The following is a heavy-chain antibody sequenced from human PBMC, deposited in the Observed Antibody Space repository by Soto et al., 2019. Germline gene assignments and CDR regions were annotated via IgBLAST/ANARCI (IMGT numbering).Heavy chain of an antibody. CDR2: ISGSGGST. D-gene: IGHD2-15*01. J-gene: IGHJ4*02. CDR1: GFTFSSYA. CDR3: AKDLGIVVVVAAGFFDY. V-gene: IGHV3-23*01. Sequence: GGSLRLSCAASGFTFSSYAMSWVRQAPGKGLEWVSAISGSGGSTYYADSVKGRFTISRDNSKNTLYLQMNSLRAEDTAVYYCAKDLGIVVVVAAGFFDYWGQGTLVTVSS.